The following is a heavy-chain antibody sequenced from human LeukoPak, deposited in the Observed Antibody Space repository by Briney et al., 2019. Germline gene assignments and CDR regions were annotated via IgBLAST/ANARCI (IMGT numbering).Heavy chain of an antibody. J-gene: IGHJ3*02. D-gene: IGHD3-3*01. CDR3: ARHILRFLEWLFPPDAFDI. CDR1: GGSISSSSYY. Sequence: SETLSLTCTASGGSISSSSYYWGCLRQPPGKGLEWLMSSYYSGSTYYNTPLKSRVTISIDTSKNQFSLKLNSVTAADTAVYYCARHILRFLEWLFPPDAFDIWGQGTMVTVSS. CDR2: SYYSGST. V-gene: IGHV4-39*01.